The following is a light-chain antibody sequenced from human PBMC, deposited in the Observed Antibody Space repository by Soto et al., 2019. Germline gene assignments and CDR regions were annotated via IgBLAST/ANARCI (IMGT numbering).Light chain of an antibody. CDR2: GAS. Sequence: ETVLTQSPGTLSLSPGERATLSCRASQSVSSNFLAWYQQKPGQPPRLLIYGASIRATDIPDRFSGSGSGTDFTLTISRLEPEDFTVYYCQQYGSSPYTFGQGTKLEIK. CDR1: QSVSSNF. CDR3: QQYGSSPYT. J-gene: IGKJ2*01. V-gene: IGKV3-20*01.